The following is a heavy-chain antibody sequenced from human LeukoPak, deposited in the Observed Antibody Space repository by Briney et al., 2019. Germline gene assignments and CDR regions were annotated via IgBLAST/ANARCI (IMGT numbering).Heavy chain of an antibody. D-gene: IGHD3-22*01. J-gene: IGHJ4*02. CDR2: IYYSGST. V-gene: IGHV4-39*01. CDR1: GXSISSNNYY. CDR3: ASSPSGYWWNFDC. Sequence: KPSETLSLTCTVSGXSISSNNYYWGWIRQPPGKGLEWIGSIYYSGSTYNNPSLKSRVTISVDTTKNQFSLKLTSVTAADTAVYYCASSPSGYWWNFDCWGQGTLVTVSS.